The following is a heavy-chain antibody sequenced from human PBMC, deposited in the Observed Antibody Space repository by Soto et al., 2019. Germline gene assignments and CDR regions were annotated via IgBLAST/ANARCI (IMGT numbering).Heavy chain of an antibody. CDR3: ARQGFGPLHGLVDV. V-gene: IGHV4-61*08. J-gene: IGHJ6*02. Sequence: SETLSLTCAVSGGSISSGGCSWIWIRQPPGKGMEWIGYIHHSWSTNYNPSLQSRVAISLGTSKSQFSLMVTSVTATDTAVYYCARQGFGPLHGLVDVWGQGTTVTVSS. D-gene: IGHD3-10*01. CDR2: IHHSWST. CDR1: GGSISSGGCS.